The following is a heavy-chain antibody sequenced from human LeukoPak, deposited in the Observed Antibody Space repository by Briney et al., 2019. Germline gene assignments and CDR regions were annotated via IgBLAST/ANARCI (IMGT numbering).Heavy chain of an antibody. CDR3: AREYDSWARFDS. J-gene: IGHJ4*02. CDR1: GSTFTRHT. CDR2: ISSGSDTL. D-gene: IGHD6-13*01. Sequence: PGGSLRVSCAGSGSTFTRHTMIWVRQAPGKGLEWISYISSGSDTLYYADSVKGRFTVSRDNAKTSLYLQMNSLRVEDTAVYFCAREYDSWARFDSWGQGALVTVS. V-gene: IGHV3-48*01.